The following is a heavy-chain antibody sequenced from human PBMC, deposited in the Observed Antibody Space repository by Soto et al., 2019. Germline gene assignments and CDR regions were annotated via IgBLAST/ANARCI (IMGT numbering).Heavy chain of an antibody. J-gene: IGHJ4*02. Sequence: SETLSLTCTVSGASISSFYWSWIRQSPGKGLEWMAYISNAGNRNFNPSLQGRVTISMDTSKNQFSLRLNSVTAADTAVYYCAKVPGSSGSYYFDFWGLGTLVTVSS. CDR2: ISNAGNR. CDR1: GASISSFY. CDR3: AKVPGSSGSYYFDF. D-gene: IGHD1-26*01. V-gene: IGHV4-59*01.